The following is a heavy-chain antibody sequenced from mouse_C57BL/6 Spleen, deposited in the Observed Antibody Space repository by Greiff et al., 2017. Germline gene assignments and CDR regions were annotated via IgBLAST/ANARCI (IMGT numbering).Heavy chain of an antibody. CDR1: GFTFSSYA. Sequence: DVMLVESGGGLVKPGGSLKLSCAASGFTFSSYAMSWVRQTPGKRLEWVATISDGGSYTYYPDKLKGRVTISRDNANSNLYLQMSHLKSEDTAMYYCARVIYYYAYYYFDYWGQGTTLTVSS. V-gene: IGHV5-4*03. CDR3: ARVIYYYAYYYFDY. D-gene: IGHD1-1*01. J-gene: IGHJ2*01. CDR2: ISDGGSYT.